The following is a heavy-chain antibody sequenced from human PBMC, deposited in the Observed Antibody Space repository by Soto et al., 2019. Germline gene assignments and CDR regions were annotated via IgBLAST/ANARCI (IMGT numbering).Heavy chain of an antibody. V-gene: IGHV4-4*07. D-gene: IGHD6-13*01. CDR3: ARGFGSSWYYFDY. CDR1: GGSISSYY. J-gene: IGHJ4*02. Sequence: NPSETLSLTCTVSGGSISSYYWTWIRQPAGKGLEWIGRIYTSGGTNFNPSLKSRVTMSVDTSKNQFSLKLRSVTAADTAVYYCARGFGSSWYYFDYWGQGTPVTVSS. CDR2: IYTSGGT.